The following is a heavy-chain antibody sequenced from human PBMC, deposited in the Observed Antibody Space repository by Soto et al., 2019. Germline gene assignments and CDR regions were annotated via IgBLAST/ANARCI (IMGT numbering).Heavy chain of an antibody. J-gene: IGHJ4*02. CDR2: IWYDGSNK. V-gene: IGHV3-33*01. CDR1: GFTFSSYG. CDR3: ASGGLRYFDWLLLPSDY. D-gene: IGHD3-9*01. Sequence: QVQLVESGGGVVQPGRSLRLSCAASGFTFSSYGMHWVRQAPGKGLEWVAVIWYDGSNKYYADSVKGRFTISRDNSKNTLYLQTNSLRAEDTAVYYCASGGLRYFDWLLLPSDYWGQGTLVTVSS.